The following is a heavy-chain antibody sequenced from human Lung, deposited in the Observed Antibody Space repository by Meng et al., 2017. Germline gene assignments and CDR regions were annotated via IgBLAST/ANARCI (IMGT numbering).Heavy chain of an antibody. CDR1: GGSFSDYY. CDR3: ARGPTTMAHDFDY. CDR2: INHSGST. J-gene: IGHJ4*02. V-gene: IGHV4-34*01. Sequence: VLRHSVGACLLKPSETLSLTCVVSGGSFSDYYWSWIRQPPGKGLEWIGEINHSGSTNYNPSLESRATISVDTSQNNLSLKLSSVTAADSAVYYCARGPTTMAHDFDYWGQGTLVTVSS. D-gene: IGHD4-11*01.